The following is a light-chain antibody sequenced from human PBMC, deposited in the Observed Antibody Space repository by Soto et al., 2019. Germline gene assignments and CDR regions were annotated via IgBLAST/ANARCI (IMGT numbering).Light chain of an antibody. Sequence: QLVLTQSPSASASLGASVNVTCTLSSGHNSYAIAWHQQQPEKGPRYLMKLNSDGSHNKGDGIPDRFSGSSSGTERNLTISSLQSEDEADYYCQTWGTGIRVFGGGTKLTVL. CDR1: SGHNSYA. V-gene: IGLV4-69*01. J-gene: IGLJ3*02. CDR2: LNSDGSH. CDR3: QTWGTGIRV.